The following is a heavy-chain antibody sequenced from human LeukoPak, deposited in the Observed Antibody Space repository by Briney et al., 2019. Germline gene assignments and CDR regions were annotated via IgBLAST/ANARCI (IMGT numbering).Heavy chain of an antibody. V-gene: IGHV4-39*01. J-gene: IGHJ4*02. Sequence: SETLSLTCTVSGDSISSSYYYWAWIRPPPGKGLEWVESIYYSGTTYYNPSLKSRVTISIDTSKNQFSLKVSSVTAADTAVYYCARHRRYTTGSEEYDYWGQGTLVTVSS. CDR1: GDSISSSYYY. CDR2: IYYSGTT. D-gene: IGHD2-8*02. CDR3: ARHRRYTTGSEEYDY.